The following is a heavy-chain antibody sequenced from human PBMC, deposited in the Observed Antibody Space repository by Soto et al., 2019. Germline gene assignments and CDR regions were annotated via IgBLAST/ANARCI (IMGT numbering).Heavy chain of an antibody. V-gene: IGHV4-30-4*01. Sequence: SETLSLTCTVSGGSISSGDYYWSWIRQPPGKGLEWIGYIYYSGSTYYNPSLKSRVTISVDTSKNQFSLKLSSVTAADTAVYYCARQTGTITYNWFDPWGQGTLVTVSS. D-gene: IGHD1-7*01. CDR1: GGSISSGDYY. CDR2: IYYSGST. CDR3: ARQTGTITYNWFDP. J-gene: IGHJ5*02.